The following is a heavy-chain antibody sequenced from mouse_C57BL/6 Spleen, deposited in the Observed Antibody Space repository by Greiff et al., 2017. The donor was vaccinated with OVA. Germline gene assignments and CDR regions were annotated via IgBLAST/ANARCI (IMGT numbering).Heavy chain of an antibody. V-gene: IGHV1-64*01. Sequence: QVQLKQPGAELVKPGASVKLSCKASGYTFTSYWMHWVKQRPGQGLEWIGMIHPNSGSTNYNEKFKSKATLTVDKSSSTAYMQLSSLTSEDSAVYYCARWLLGYFDVWGTGTTVTVSS. CDR1: GYTFTSYW. D-gene: IGHD2-3*01. J-gene: IGHJ1*03. CDR2: IHPNSGST. CDR3: ARWLLGYFDV.